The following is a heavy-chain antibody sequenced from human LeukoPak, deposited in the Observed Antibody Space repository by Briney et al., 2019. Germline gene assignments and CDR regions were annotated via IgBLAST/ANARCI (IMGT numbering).Heavy chain of an antibody. Sequence: GASGKVSCKASGYTFTSYAMDWVRPAPGQGIEWMGWINTNTGDPTNAKGFTGRFVFSLATTVSTAYLQISSLRAEDTAVDYCARLPLGVRRTLPGGADYWGQGTLVTVSS. CDR2: INTNTGDP. CDR1: GYTFTSYA. J-gene: IGHJ4*02. D-gene: IGHD2-15*01. CDR3: ARLPLGVRRTLPGGADY. V-gene: IGHV7-4-1*02.